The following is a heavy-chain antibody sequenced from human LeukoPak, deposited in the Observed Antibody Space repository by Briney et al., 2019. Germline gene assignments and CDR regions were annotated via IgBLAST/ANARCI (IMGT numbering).Heavy chain of an antibody. V-gene: IGHV4-39*01. CDR3: ARIVRGVIRGVD. CDR1: GGSISSSNYY. D-gene: IGHD3-10*02. CDR2: IYYSGST. Sequence: SETLSLTCTVSGGSISSSNYYWGWLRQPPGKGLEWIGSIYYSGSTYYNPSLKSRVTISVDTSKNQFSLKLSSVTAADTAVYYCARIVRGVIRGVDWGQGTLVTVSS. J-gene: IGHJ4*02.